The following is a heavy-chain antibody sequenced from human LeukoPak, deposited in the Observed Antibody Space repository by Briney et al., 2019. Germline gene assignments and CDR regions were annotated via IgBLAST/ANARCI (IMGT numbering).Heavy chain of an antibody. V-gene: IGHV1-18*01. CDR2: ISAYKGNT. CDR1: GYTFTSYG. D-gene: IGHD2-15*01. CDR3: ARDAGYCSGGSCPVDY. Sequence: ASVKVSCKASGYTFTSYGISWVRQAPGQGLERMGWISAYKGNTNYAQNLQGRVTIITDTSTSTAYMELRSLGCDDTAVYYCARDAGYCSGGSCPVDYWGQGTLVTVSS. J-gene: IGHJ4*02.